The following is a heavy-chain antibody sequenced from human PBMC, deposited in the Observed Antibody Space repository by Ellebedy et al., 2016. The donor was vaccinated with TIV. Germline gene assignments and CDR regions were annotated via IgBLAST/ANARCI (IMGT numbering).Heavy chain of an antibody. D-gene: IGHD1-26*01. J-gene: IGHJ4*02. V-gene: IGHV4-39*01. CDR1: GASISNSGYY. CDR3: ARRTDSGSYYDYFNH. Sequence: SETLSLTCTVSGASISNSGYYWGWIRQPPGKRLEWIGNIYNSGGTYYNPSLKSRVTISADTSKNQLSLELTYVTAADTAVYYCARRTDSGSYYDYFNHWGQGTLVTVSS. CDR2: IYNSGGT.